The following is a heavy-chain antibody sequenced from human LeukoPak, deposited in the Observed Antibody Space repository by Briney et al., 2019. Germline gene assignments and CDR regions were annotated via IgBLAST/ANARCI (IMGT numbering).Heavy chain of an antibody. CDR2: IYHSGST. Sequence: SETLSLTCAVSGGSISSSNWWSWVRQPPGKGLEWIGEIYHSGSTNYNPSLKSRVTISVDKSKNQFSLKLSSVTAADTAVYYCVSNSTYYDILAGYYSLDAFDIWGQGTMVTVSS. CDR3: VSNSTYYDILAGYYSLDAFDI. V-gene: IGHV4-4*02. J-gene: IGHJ3*02. D-gene: IGHD3-9*01. CDR1: GGSISSSNW.